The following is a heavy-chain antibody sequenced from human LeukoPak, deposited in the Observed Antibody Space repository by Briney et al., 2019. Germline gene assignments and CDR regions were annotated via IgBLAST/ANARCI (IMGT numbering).Heavy chain of an antibody. J-gene: IGHJ4*02. CDR2: INHSGST. Sequence: PSETLSLTCAVYGGSFSGYYWSWIRQPPGKGLEWIGEINHSGSTNYNPSLKSRVTIPVDTSKNQFSLKLSSVTAADTAVYYCARVRRITMIVVVTKYYFDYWGQGTLVTVSS. CDR1: GGSFSGYY. V-gene: IGHV4-34*01. CDR3: ARVRRITMIVVVTKYYFDY. D-gene: IGHD3-22*01.